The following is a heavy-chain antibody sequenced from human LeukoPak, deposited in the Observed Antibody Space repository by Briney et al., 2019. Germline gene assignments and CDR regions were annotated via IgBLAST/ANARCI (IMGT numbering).Heavy chain of an antibody. D-gene: IGHD2-15*01. CDR1: GFTFNIYW. J-gene: IGHJ4*02. V-gene: IGHV3-53*01. CDR3: ARALYEFCSGGSCYSYYFEY. CDR2: IYRGGTT. Sequence: GGSLRLSCAASGFTFNIYWMSWVRQAPGKGLEWVSVIYRGGTTYYADSVKGRFTISRDNSKNTVYLQMNSLRAEDTAVYYCARALYEFCSGGSCYSYYFEYWGQGTLVTVSS.